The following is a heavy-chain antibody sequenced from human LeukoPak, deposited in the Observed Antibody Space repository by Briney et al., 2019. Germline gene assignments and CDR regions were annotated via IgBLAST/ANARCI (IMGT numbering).Heavy chain of an antibody. D-gene: IGHD3-3*01. J-gene: IGHJ3*02. V-gene: IGHV4-61*08. CDR1: GGSISSGDYY. CDR3: ARVESYYDFWSGSPKTGDAFDI. CDR2: IYYSGST. Sequence: SQTLSLTCTVSGGSISSGDYYWSWIRQPPGKGLEWIGYIYYSGSTNYNPSLKSRVTISVDTSKNQFSLKLSSVTAADTAVYYCARVESYYDFWSGSPKTGDAFDIWGQGTMVTVSS.